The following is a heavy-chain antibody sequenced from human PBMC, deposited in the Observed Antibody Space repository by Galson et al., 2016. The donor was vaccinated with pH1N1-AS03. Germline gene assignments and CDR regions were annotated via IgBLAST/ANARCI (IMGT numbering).Heavy chain of an antibody. D-gene: IGHD6-6*01. CDR2: ISTSSSSI. J-gene: IGHJ6*02. CDR1: GFPFSGYS. Sequence: SLRLSCAASGFPFSGYSMNWVRQAPGKGLEWVSFISTSSSSIYYADSVKGRFTISRDNAQNSLFLQMNSLRAEDTAVYYCAREADSSSSTKSHYYYYAMDVWGQGTTVTVSS. V-gene: IGHV3-21*01. CDR3: AREADSSSSTKSHYYYYAMDV.